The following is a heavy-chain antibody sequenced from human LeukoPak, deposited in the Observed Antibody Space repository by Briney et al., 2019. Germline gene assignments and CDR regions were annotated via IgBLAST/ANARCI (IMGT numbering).Heavy chain of an antibody. CDR3: ARARSSSWYNWFDP. CDR1: GYTSTSYG. J-gene: IGHJ5*02. Sequence: ASVKVSCKASGYTSTSYGISWVRQAPGQGLEWMGWISAYNGSTNYAQKLQGRVTMATDTSTSTAYMELRSLRSDDTAVYYCARARSSSWYNWFDPWGQGTLVTVSS. CDR2: ISAYNGST. V-gene: IGHV1-18*04. D-gene: IGHD6-13*01.